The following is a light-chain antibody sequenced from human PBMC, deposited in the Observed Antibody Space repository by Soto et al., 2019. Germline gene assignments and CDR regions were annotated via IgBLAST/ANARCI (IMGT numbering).Light chain of an antibody. J-gene: IGKJ1*01. CDR1: QAVNTR. CDR2: LAS. Sequence: EIVLTQSPATLSSFPGDRVTLSCRASQAVNTRLACYQHKPGQAPRLLIYLASNRAAGVPARLSGSGSGTDFTLTISDVEPEDFAVYYCHQRQSWPRTFGQGTTVDIK. CDR3: HQRQSWPRT. V-gene: IGKV3-11*01.